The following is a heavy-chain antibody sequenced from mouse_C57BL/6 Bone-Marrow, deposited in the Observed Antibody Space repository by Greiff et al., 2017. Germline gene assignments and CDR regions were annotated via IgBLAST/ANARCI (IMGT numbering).Heavy chain of an antibody. J-gene: IGHJ3*01. D-gene: IGHD2-1*01. V-gene: IGHV14-4*01. CDR3: TNYGNYPWFAY. Sequence: EVQLKESGAELVRPGASVKLSCTASGFNIKDDYMHWVKQRPEQGLEWIGWIDPENGDTEYASKFQGKATITADTSSNTAYLKLSSLTSEDTAVYYCTNYGNYPWFAYWGQGTLVTVAA. CDR1: GFNIKDDY. CDR2: IDPENGDT.